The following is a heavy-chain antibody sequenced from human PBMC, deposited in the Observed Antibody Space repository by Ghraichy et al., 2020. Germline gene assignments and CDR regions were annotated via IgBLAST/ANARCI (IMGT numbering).Heavy chain of an antibody. J-gene: IGHJ6*02. D-gene: IGHD1-1*01. CDR2: ISGSGGST. Sequence: GESLNISCAASGFTFSSYAMSWVRQAPGKGLEWVSAISGSGGSTYYADSVKGRFTISRDNSKNTLYLQMNSLRAEDTAVYYCAKDSWVAGTMAEYYYYGMDVWGQGTTVTVSS. CDR3: AKDSWVAGTMAEYYYYGMDV. V-gene: IGHV3-23*01. CDR1: GFTFSSYA.